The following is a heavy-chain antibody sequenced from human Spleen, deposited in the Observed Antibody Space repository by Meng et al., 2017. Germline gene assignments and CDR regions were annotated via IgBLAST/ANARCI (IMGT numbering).Heavy chain of an antibody. Sequence: QVQLQGWGPGQVKPSETLSLTCVVSGGSFSDYYWSWIRQPPGKGLEWIGEINHSGSTNYNPSLESRATISVDTSQNNLSLKLSSVTAADSAVYYCARGPTTMAHDFDYWGQGTLVTVSS. CDR1: GGSFSDYY. CDR3: ARGPTTMAHDFDY. J-gene: IGHJ4*02. D-gene: IGHD4-11*01. V-gene: IGHV4-34*01. CDR2: INHSGST.